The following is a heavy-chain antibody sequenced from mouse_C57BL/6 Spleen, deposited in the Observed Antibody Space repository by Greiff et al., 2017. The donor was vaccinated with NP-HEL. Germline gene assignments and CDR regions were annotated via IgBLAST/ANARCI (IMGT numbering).Heavy chain of an antibody. J-gene: IGHJ3*01. V-gene: IGHV1-69*01. Sequence: QVQLQQPGAELVMPGASVKLSCKASGYTFTSYWMHWVKQRPGQGLEWIGEIDPSDSYTNYNQKFKGKSTLTVDKSSSTAYMQLSSLTSEDSAVYYCARQGSSYGFAYWGQGTLVTVSA. D-gene: IGHD1-1*01. CDR3: ARQGSSYGFAY. CDR2: IDPSDSYT. CDR1: GYTFTSYW.